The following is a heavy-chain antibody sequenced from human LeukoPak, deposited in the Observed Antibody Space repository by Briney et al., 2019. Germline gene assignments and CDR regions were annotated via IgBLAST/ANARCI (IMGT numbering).Heavy chain of an antibody. D-gene: IGHD3-3*01. J-gene: IGHJ4*02. CDR1: GYTFTGYY. Sequence: RWASVKVSCKASGYTFTGYYMHWVRQAPGQGLEWMGWINPNSGGTNYAQKLQGRVTMTTDTSTSTAYMELRSLRSDDTAVYYCARDAYDFWSGYRGNYFDYWGQGTLVTVSS. V-gene: IGHV1-2*02. CDR2: INPNSGGT. CDR3: ARDAYDFWSGYRGNYFDY.